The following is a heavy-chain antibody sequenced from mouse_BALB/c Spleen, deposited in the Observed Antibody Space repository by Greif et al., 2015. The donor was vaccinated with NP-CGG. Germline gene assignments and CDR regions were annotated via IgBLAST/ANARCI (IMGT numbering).Heavy chain of an antibody. D-gene: IGHD1-1*01. Sequence: QVHVKQSGAELVKPGASVKLSCKASGYTFTSYYMYWVKQRPGQGLEWIGGINPSNGGTNFNEKFKSKATLTVDKSSSTAYMQLSSLTSEDSAVYYCTSYFYYGSSYGYFDVWGAGTTVTVSS. CDR3: TSYFYYGSSYGYFDV. CDR1: GYTFTSYY. CDR2: INPSNGGT. V-gene: IGHV1S81*02. J-gene: IGHJ1*01.